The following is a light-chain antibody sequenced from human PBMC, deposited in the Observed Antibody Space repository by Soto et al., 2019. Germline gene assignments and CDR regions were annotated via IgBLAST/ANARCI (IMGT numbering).Light chain of an antibody. CDR2: DAS. CDR3: QQYDNHPRT. Sequence: DIQMTQPPSSLSASVGDRVTITCQASQDISNYLNWYHQKPGKAPKLLIYDASNLETGVPSRFSGSGSGTDFTFTISSLQTEDIATYYCQQYDNHPRTFGGGTKVEIK. CDR1: QDISNY. J-gene: IGKJ4*01. V-gene: IGKV1-33*01.